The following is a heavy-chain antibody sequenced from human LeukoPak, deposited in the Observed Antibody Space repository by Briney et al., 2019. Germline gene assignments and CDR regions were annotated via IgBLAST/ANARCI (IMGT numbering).Heavy chain of an antibody. CDR3: ARPHKTTKTRSAKDAFDI. D-gene: IGHD4-11*01. V-gene: IGHV1-8*01. CDR1: GYTFTSYD. Sequence: ASVKVSCKASGYTFTSYDINWVRQATGQGLEWMGWMNPNSGNTGYARKFQGRVTMTRNTSISTAYMELSSLRSEDTAVYYCARPHKTTKTRSAKDAFDIWGQGTMVTVSS. J-gene: IGHJ3*02. CDR2: MNPNSGNT.